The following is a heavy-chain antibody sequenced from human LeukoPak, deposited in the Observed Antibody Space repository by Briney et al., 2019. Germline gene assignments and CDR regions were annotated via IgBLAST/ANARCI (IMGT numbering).Heavy chain of an antibody. J-gene: IGHJ3*02. CDR2: ISYSGST. Sequence: PSETLSLTCTVSGGSISSYYWSWIRQPPGKGLDWIGYISYSGSTNYNPSLKSRVTISIDTSKNQFSLKLSSVTAADTALYYCARSASYYDVDIWGQGTMVTVSS. V-gene: IGHV4-59*08. CDR1: GGSISSYY. CDR3: ARSASYYDVDI. D-gene: IGHD3-22*01.